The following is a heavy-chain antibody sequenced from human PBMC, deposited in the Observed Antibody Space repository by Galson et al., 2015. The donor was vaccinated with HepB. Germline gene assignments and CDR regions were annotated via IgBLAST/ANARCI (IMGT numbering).Heavy chain of an antibody. CDR3: AKKSGYTYGYYFDY. CDR2: ISGDGDST. D-gene: IGHD5-18*01. J-gene: IGHJ4*02. V-gene: IGHV3-23*01. Sequence: SLRLSCAASKFTFSIYAMSWVRQAPGKGLEWVSIISGDGDSTDYRDSVKGRFTISRDNSKSTLYLQMHGLRAEDTAVYYCAKKSGYTYGYYFDYWGQGALVTVSS. CDR1: KFTFSIYA.